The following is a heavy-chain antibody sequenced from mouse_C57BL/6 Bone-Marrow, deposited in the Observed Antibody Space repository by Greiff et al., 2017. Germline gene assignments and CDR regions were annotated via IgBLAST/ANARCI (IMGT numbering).Heavy chain of an antibody. Sequence: QVQLQQSGPELVKPGASVKLSCKASGYTFTSYDINWVKQRPGQGLEWIGWIYPRDGSTKYNEQFKGKATLTVDTSSSTAYMELHSLTSEDSAVYFCAVYYGSSYVEYFDVWGTGTTVTVSS. CDR3: AVYYGSSYVEYFDV. CDR1: GYTFTSYD. J-gene: IGHJ1*03. CDR2: IYPRDGST. D-gene: IGHD1-1*01. V-gene: IGHV1-85*01.